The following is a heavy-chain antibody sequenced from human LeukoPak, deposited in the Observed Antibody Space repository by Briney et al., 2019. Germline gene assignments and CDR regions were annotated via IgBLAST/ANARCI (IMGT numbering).Heavy chain of an antibody. Sequence: SETLSLTCTVSGGSISSGGYYWSWIRQHPGKGLEWIGYIYYSGSTYYNPSLKSRVTMSVDTSKNQFSLKLSFVTAADTAVYYCARGIALGYCSGGSCYPFDYWGQGTLVTVSS. CDR3: ARGIALGYCSGGSCYPFDY. D-gene: IGHD2-15*01. CDR2: IYYSGST. J-gene: IGHJ4*02. CDR1: GGSISSGGYY. V-gene: IGHV4-31*03.